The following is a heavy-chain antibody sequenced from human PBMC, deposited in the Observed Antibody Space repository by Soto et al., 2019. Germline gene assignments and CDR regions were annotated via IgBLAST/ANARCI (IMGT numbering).Heavy chain of an antibody. CDR3: ASEANCGGDCYFY. CDR1: GGSISSSSYY. J-gene: IGHJ4*02. D-gene: IGHD2-21*02. CDR2: IYYIGST. V-gene: IGHV4-39*01. Sequence: PSETLSLTCTVSGGSISSSSYYWGWIRQPPGKGLEWIGSIYYIGSTHYNPSLKSRVTISVDTSKNQFSLKLSSVTAADTAVYYCASEANCGGDCYFYWGQGTLVTVSS.